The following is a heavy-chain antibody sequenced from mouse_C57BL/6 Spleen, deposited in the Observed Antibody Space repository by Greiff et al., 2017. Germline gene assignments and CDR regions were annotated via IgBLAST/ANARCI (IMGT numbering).Heavy chain of an antibody. J-gene: IGHJ4*01. CDR2: IYPGSGST. D-gene: IGHD2-4*01. Sequence: QVQLQQPGAELVKPGASVKMSCKASGYTFTSYWITWVKQRPGQGLEWIGDIYPGSGSTNYNEKFKSKATLTVDTSSSTAYMQLSSLTSEASAVYDCARVIYYDDVGDAMDYWGQGTSVTVSS. CDR3: ARVIYYDDVGDAMDY. V-gene: IGHV1-55*01. CDR1: GYTFTSYW.